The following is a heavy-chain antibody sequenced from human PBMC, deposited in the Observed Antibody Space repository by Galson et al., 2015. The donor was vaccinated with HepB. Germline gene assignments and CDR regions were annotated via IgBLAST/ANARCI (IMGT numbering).Heavy chain of an antibody. J-gene: IGHJ4*02. CDR1: GFTFSSYA. D-gene: IGHD3-3*01. CDR3: AKYRRITIFGVVINRPTDY. CDR2: ISGSGGST. Sequence: SLRLSCAASGFTFSSYAMSWVRQAPGKGLEWVSAISGSGGSTYYADSVKGRFTISRDNSKNTLYLQMHSLSAEDTAVYYCAKYRRITIFGVVINRPTDYWGQGTLVTVSS. V-gene: IGHV3-23*01.